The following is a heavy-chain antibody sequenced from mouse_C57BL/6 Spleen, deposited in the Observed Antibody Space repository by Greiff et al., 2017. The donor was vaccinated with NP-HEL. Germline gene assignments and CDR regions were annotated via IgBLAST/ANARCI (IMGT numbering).Heavy chain of an antibody. CDR1: GYTFTSYW. CDR3: ARYGYDVGYAMDY. D-gene: IGHD2-2*01. CDR2: IYPSDSET. J-gene: IGHJ4*01. V-gene: IGHV1-61*01. Sequence: VQLQQPGAELVRPGSSVKLSCKASGYTFTSYWMDWVKQRPGQGLEWIGNIYPSDSETHYNQKFKDKATLTVDKSSSTAYMQLSSLTSEDSAVYYCARYGYDVGYAMDYWGQGTSVTVSS.